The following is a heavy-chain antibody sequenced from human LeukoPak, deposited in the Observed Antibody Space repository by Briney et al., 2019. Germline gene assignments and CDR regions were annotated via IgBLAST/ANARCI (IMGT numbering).Heavy chain of an antibody. CDR2: IIPIFGTA. Sequence: SVKVSCKASGGTFSSYAISWVRQAPGQGLEWMGRIIPIFGTANYAQKFQGRVTITTDESTSTAYMELSSLRSEDTAVYYCARYCSSPSCYHKDYWGQRTLVTVSS. V-gene: IGHV1-69*05. J-gene: IGHJ4*02. D-gene: IGHD2-2*01. CDR3: ARYCSSPSCYHKDY. CDR1: GGTFSSYA.